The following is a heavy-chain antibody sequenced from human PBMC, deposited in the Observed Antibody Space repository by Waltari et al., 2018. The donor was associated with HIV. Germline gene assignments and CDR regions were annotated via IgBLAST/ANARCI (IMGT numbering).Heavy chain of an antibody. D-gene: IGHD6-6*01. CDR3: AGVEYSTSGPGY. V-gene: IGHV4-59*01. CDR1: GGSISSYF. Sequence: QVQLQESGPGLVKPSETLSLTCTVSGGSISSYFWSWIRQPPGKGLEWIGYIYYTGNTNYNPSLKSRVTISVDTSKNQLSLKLTSLTAADTAVYYCAGVEYSTSGPGYWGQGTLVTVSS. CDR2: IYYTGNT. J-gene: IGHJ4*02.